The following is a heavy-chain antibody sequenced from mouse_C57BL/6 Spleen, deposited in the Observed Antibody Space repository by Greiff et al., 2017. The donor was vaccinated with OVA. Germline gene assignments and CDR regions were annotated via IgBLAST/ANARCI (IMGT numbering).Heavy chain of an antibody. CDR2: INPNNGGT. CDR1: GYTFTDYY. V-gene: IGHV1-26*01. Sequence: EVQLQQSGPELVKPGASVKISCKASGYTFTDYYMNWVKQSHGQSLEWIGDINPNNGGTSYNQKFKGKATLTVDKSSSTAYMELRSLTSEDSAVYYCAREGRRYFDVWGTGTTVTVSS. CDR3: AREGRRYFDV. J-gene: IGHJ1*03. D-gene: IGHD3-3*01.